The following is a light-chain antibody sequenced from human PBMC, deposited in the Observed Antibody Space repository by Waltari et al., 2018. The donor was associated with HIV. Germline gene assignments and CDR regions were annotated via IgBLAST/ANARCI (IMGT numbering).Light chain of an antibody. J-gene: IGKJ2*01. CDR3: QQSNTPPYT. Sequence: DIQMTQSPSSVSASVGDRVTITCRASQTVSIYVNWYQQKAGKGPNLLIYASSSLQSGVPSRFSGGGSGINFTLTITTVEPEDFATYYCQQSNTPPYTFGQGTRVDLK. CDR1: QTVSIY. V-gene: IGKV1-39*01. CDR2: ASS.